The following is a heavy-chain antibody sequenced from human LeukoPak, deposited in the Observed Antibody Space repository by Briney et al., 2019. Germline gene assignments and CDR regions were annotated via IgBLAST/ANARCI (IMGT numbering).Heavy chain of an antibody. CDR1: GFTFSSYE. CDR3: ASLPTYSSSWYRNFYYYMDV. V-gene: IGHV3-48*03. D-gene: IGHD6-13*01. CDR2: ISSSGSTI. J-gene: IGHJ6*03. Sequence: PGVSLRLSCAASGFTFSSYEMNWVRQAPGKGLEWVSYISSSGSTIYYADSVKGRFTISRDNAKNSLYLQMNSLRAEDTAVYYCASLPTYSSSWYRNFYYYMDVWGKGTTVTVSS.